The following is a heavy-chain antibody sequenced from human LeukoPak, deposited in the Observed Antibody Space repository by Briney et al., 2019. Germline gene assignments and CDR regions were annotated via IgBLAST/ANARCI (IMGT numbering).Heavy chain of an antibody. CDR3: ARGPHISAGGAPFDY. Sequence: PGGSLRLSCAASGFTVSSNYMSWVRQPPGKGLEWVSVIYTGGGTYYTDSVKGRFIISRDNSKNTLFLQMNSLRVDDTAVYYCARGPHISAGGAPFDYWGQGTLVTVSS. CDR1: GFTVSSNY. D-gene: IGHD6-13*01. J-gene: IGHJ4*02. CDR2: IYTGGGT. V-gene: IGHV3-53*01.